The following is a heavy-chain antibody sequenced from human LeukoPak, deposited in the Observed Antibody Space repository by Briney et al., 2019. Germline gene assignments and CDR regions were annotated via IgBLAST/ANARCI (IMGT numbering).Heavy chain of an antibody. V-gene: IGHV4-4*07. Sequence: SETLSLTCTVSGGSISSYYWSWIRQPAGKGLEWIGRIYTSGSTNYNPYIKSRVTMSVDTSMNQFSLKLTSVTAADTAVYYCAREFPPGIAVAGGFEIWGQGTMVTVSS. CDR1: GGSISSYY. J-gene: IGHJ3*02. CDR3: AREFPPGIAVAGGFEI. CDR2: IYTSGST. D-gene: IGHD6-19*01.